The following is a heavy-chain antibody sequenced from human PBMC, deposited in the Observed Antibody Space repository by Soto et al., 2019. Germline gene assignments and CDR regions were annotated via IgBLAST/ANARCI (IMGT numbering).Heavy chain of an antibody. D-gene: IGHD4-17*01. CDR1: GYTFTNYG. CDR2: ISTYNGNT. J-gene: IGHJ6*03. CDR3: ARTTVTASYYYMDV. V-gene: IGHV1-18*01. Sequence: QVQLVQSGAEVKQPGASVKVSCKASGYTFTNYGFTWVRQAPGQGLEWLGWISTYNGNTKYAQKVRGRLTMTTDTSTSTANMELTSLRSDDTGLYYCARTTVTASYYYMDVWGKGSTVTVSS.